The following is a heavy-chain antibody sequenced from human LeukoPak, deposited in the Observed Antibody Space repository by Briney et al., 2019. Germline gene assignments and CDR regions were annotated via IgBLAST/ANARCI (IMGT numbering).Heavy chain of an antibody. CDR2: MNPYTGDT. V-gene: IGHV1-8*01. Sequence: ASVKVSGKASGYTFTGYDINWGRQATGQELKWMGWMNPYTGDTGYAQKFQGRVTMTRNASVDTAYMELSGLRSEDTAVYYCTRGSLSGSSRDYWGQGTLVTVSS. D-gene: IGHD1-26*01. CDR3: TRGSLSGSSRDY. CDR1: GYTFTGYD. J-gene: IGHJ4*02.